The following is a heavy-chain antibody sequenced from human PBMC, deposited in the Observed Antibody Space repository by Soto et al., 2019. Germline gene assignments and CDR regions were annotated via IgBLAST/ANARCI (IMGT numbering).Heavy chain of an antibody. CDR1: GYTFTSYA. D-gene: IGHD2-15*01. V-gene: IGHV1-3*01. CDR2: INAGNGNT. Sequence: ASVKVSCKASGYTFTSYAMHWVRQAPGQRLEWMGWINAGNGNTKYSQKFQGRVTITRDTSASTAYMELSSLRSEDTAVYYCALRPRKYCSGGSCYSGIDYWGQGTLVTVSS. CDR3: ALRPRKYCSGGSCYSGIDY. J-gene: IGHJ4*02.